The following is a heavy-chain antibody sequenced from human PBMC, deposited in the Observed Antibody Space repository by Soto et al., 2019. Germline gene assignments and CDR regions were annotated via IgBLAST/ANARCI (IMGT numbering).Heavy chain of an antibody. Sequence: ASVKVSCKASGGTFSSYAISWVRQAPGQGLEWMGGIIPIFGTANYAQKFQGRVTITADESTSTAYMELSSLRSEDTAVYYCARGLITIPMAYGMDVWGQGTTVTVSS. D-gene: IGHD3-10*01. CDR2: IIPIFGTA. CDR1: GGTFSSYA. J-gene: IGHJ6*02. V-gene: IGHV1-69*13. CDR3: ARGLITIPMAYGMDV.